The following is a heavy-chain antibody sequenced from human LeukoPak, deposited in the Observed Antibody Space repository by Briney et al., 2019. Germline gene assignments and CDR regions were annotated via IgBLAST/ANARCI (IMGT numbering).Heavy chain of an antibody. D-gene: IGHD3-10*01. CDR1: GFTVSSNY. J-gene: IGHJ4*02. CDR2: IYSSGGA. Sequence: GSLRLSCAASGFTVSSNYMSWVRQAPGKGLECVSVIYSSGGAYYADSVKGRFTISRDNSKNTLYLQMNNLRAEDTAVYYCARDVYYGSGSPRLDYWGQGTLVTVSS. V-gene: IGHV3-66*01. CDR3: ARDVYYGSGSPRLDY.